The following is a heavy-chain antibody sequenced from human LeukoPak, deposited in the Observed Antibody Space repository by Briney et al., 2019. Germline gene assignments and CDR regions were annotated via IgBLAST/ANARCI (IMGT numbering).Heavy chain of an antibody. CDR1: GFTFSSYS. D-gene: IGHD5-24*01. Sequence: PGGSLRLSCAASGFTFSSYSINWVRQAPGKGLEWVSYISSSSSTIYYADSVKGRFTISRDNAKNSLYLQMNSLRAEDTAVYYCASTVWSRDGYTSPWGQGTLVTVSS. CDR3: ASTVWSRDGYTSP. CDR2: ISSSSSTI. V-gene: IGHV3-48*01. J-gene: IGHJ5*02.